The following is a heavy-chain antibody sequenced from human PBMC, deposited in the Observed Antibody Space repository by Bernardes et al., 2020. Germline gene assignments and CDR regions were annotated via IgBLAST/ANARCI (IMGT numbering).Heavy chain of an antibody. CDR1: GFTFNSYA. CDR3: AKDGRPGYSSGWYYFDY. CDR2: VSGSGGST. V-gene: IGHV3-23*01. Sequence: GSLRLSCAASGFTFNSYAMSWVRQAPGKGLEWVSAVSGSGGSTYYADSVKGRFTISRDNSKNTLYLQMNSLTAEDTAVYYCAKDGRPGYSSGWYYFDYWGQGTLVTVSS. J-gene: IGHJ4*02. D-gene: IGHD6-19*01.